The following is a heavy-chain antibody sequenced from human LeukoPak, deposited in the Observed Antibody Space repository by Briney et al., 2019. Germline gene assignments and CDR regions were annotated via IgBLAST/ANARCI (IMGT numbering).Heavy chain of an antibody. V-gene: IGHV1-18*01. CDR2: LSAYNANT. CDR3: ARDREGGCSGGSCYSDA. Sequence: ASVKVSCKASGYSFTTYAISWVRQAPGQGLEWMGWLSAYNANTNYAQKFQGRVTMTTDTSTNTAYTELRSLTSDDTAVYYCARDREGGCSGGSCYSDAWGQGTLVTVSS. CDR1: GYSFTTYA. D-gene: IGHD2-15*01. J-gene: IGHJ4*02.